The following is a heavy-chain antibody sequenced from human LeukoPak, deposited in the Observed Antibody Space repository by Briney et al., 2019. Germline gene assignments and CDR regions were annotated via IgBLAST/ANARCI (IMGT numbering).Heavy chain of an antibody. CDR1: GLTFSTYS. D-gene: IGHD3-9*01. V-gene: IGHV3-21*01. CDR3: ARDSHDNNNILTGFVY. Sequence: GGSLRLSCAVSGLTFSTYSMNWVRQAPGKGLEWVSSISASSNYIYYADSVKGRFTISRDNAKNSLYLQMNSLRAEDTAVYYCARDSHDNNNILTGFVYWGQGTLVTVSS. CDR2: ISASSNYI. J-gene: IGHJ4*02.